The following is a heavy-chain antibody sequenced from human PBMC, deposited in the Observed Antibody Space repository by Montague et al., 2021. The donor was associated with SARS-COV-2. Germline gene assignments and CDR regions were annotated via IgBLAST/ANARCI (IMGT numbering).Heavy chain of an antibody. Sequence: SETLSLTCTVSGNSTSCPNCYWGWIRQAPGKGLDWIGTIYNSGTTYYNPSLKSQLTISIDTSKNQFSLKLTSVTAADTAVHYCARHRNYGDHSLDNWFHPWGQGTLVTVSS. D-gene: IGHD4-17*01. J-gene: IGHJ5*02. V-gene: IGHV4-39*01. CDR1: GNSTSCPNCY. CDR2: IYNSGTT. CDR3: ARHRNYGDHSLDNWFHP.